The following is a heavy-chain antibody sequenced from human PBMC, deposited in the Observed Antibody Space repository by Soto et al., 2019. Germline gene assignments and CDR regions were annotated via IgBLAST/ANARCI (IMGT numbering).Heavy chain of an antibody. CDR2: IFFTGNI. D-gene: IGHD2-15*01. CDR3: ASRHCSGGSCYNPGFGS. CDR1: GASLSSISYY. Sequence: SETLSLTCTVSGASLSSISYYWGWIRQPPGKGLEGGGSIFFTGNIYYNPSLKSRVTISVDTSRNQFSLMVNSVTAADTAVYYCASRHCSGGSCYNPGFGSWGQGALVTVSS. V-gene: IGHV4-39*01. J-gene: IGHJ4*02.